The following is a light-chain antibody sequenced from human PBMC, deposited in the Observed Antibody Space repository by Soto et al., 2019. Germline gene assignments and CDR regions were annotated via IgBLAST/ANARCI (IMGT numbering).Light chain of an antibody. J-gene: IGKJ4*01. CDR3: QQYGRSLT. CDR1: QSVNNNY. CDR2: GAS. Sequence: EIVLTQSPGTLSLSPGERATLSCRASQSVNNNYLAWYQQKRGQAPRLLVYGASTRATGNPDRFSGSVSGTDFTLTISRLEPEDFAVYYCQQYGRSLTFGGGTKVEIK. V-gene: IGKV3-20*01.